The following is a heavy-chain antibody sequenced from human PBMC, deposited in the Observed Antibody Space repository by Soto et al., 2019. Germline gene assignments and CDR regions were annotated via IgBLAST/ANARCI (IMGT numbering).Heavy chain of an antibody. CDR1: GFTFSSYG. D-gene: IGHD4-4*01. V-gene: IGHV3-30*18. CDR3: AKDARLQPTDY. Sequence: QVQLVEAGGGVVQPGRSLRLSCAASGFTFSSYGMHWVRQAPGKGLEWVAVISYDGSNKYYADSVKGRFTISRDNSKNTLYLQMNSLRAEDTAVYYCAKDARLQPTDYWGQGTLVTVSS. J-gene: IGHJ4*02. CDR2: ISYDGSNK.